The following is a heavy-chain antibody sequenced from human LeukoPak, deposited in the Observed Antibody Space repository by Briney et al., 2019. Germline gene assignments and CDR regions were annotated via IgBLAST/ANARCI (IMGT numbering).Heavy chain of an antibody. CDR1: GYIFSSNSAA. CDR2: TYYRSKWYN. CDR3: ARVGSHYGEYYFDY. D-gene: IGHD1-26*01. V-gene: IGHV6-1*01. J-gene: IGHJ4*02. Sequence: SQTLSLTCAISGYIFSSNSAAWNWIRQSPSRGLEGLGSTYYRSKWYNDYGVSVKSRITINPDTSKNQFSLQLNSVTPEDTAVYYCARVGSHYGEYYFDYWVQGTLVTVSS.